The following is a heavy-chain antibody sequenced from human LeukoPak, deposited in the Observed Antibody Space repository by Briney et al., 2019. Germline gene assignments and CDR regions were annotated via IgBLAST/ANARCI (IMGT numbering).Heavy chain of an antibody. D-gene: IGHD6-13*01. J-gene: IGHJ4*02. CDR2: IYPLETT. CDR3: ARGRYLTTLGGAAAGFLDN. Sequence: SETLSLTCTVSGDSVNSGAYYWSWLRQPAGKEPEWIGRIYPLETTNYNPSLKSRVAISVDTSKNQFSLKLSSVTAADTAVYYCARGRYLTTLGGAAAGFLDNWGQGTLVTVSS. CDR1: GDSVNSGAYY. V-gene: IGHV4-61*02.